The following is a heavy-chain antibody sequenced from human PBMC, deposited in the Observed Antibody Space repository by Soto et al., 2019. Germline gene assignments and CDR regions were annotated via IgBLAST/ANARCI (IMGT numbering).Heavy chain of an antibody. CDR2: IYYSGST. V-gene: IGHV4-59*01. Sequence: QVQLQESGPGLVKPSETLSLTCTVSGGSISSYYWSWIRQPPGKGLEWIGYIYYSGSTNYNPSLKSRVTISVDTSKNQFSLKLSSVTAADTAVYYCARGPLPWSSGPKLAFDIWGQGTMVTVSS. CDR3: ARGPLPWSSGPKLAFDI. D-gene: IGHD6-19*01. CDR1: GGSISSYY. J-gene: IGHJ3*02.